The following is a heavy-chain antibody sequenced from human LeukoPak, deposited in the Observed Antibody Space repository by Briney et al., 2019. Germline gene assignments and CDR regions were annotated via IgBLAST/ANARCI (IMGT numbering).Heavy chain of an antibody. J-gene: IGHJ1*01. CDR3: ATSRGYFFRWFQH. V-gene: IGHV3-48*04. D-gene: IGHD3-22*01. CDR2: IASSGSTI. CDR1: AFTFSTYG. Sequence: TGGSLRLSCAASAFTFSTYGMHWVRQAPGKGLEWVSYIASSGSTIYYADSVKGRFTISRDNAKSSLYLQMNSLRADDTAVYYCATSRGYFFRWFQHWGQGTLVTVSS.